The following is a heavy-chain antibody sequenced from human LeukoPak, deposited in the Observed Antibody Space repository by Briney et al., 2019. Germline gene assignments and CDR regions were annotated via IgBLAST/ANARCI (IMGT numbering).Heavy chain of an antibody. J-gene: IGHJ4*02. Sequence: GGSLRLSCAASGFTFSSYAMSWVRQAPGKGLEWVSSISSSSSYIYYADSVKGRFTISRDNAKNSLYLQMNSLRAEDTAVYYCARDFGWLRSFGYFDYWGQGTLVTVSS. CDR2: ISSSSSYI. CDR3: ARDFGWLRSFGYFDY. CDR1: GFTFSSYA. V-gene: IGHV3-21*01. D-gene: IGHD5-12*01.